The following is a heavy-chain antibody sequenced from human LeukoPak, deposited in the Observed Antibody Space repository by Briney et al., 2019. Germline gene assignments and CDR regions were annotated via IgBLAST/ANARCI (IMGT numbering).Heavy chain of an antibody. Sequence: PGGSLRLSCAASGFTFSNYGMHWVRQAPGKGLGWVAFIRYDGSTKYYADSVKGRFTISRDNAKNSLYLHMNSLRAEDTAVYYCARSFPSANDAFDIWGQGTMVTVSS. CDR2: IRYDGSTK. CDR1: GFTFSNYG. CDR3: ARSFPSANDAFDI. J-gene: IGHJ3*02. D-gene: IGHD2-2*01. V-gene: IGHV3-30*02.